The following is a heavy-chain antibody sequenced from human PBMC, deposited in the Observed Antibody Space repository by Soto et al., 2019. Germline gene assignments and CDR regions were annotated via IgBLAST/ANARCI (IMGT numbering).Heavy chain of an antibody. CDR2: ISYDGSNK. Sequence: QVQLVESGGGVVQPGRSLRLSCAASGFTFSSYAMHWVRQAPGKGLEWVAVISYDGSNKYYADSVKGRFTISRDNSKNTLYLQMTSLRAEDTAVYYRARDRAVAAAGLAGWFDPWGQGTLVTVSS. J-gene: IGHJ5*02. D-gene: IGHD6-13*01. V-gene: IGHV3-30-3*01. CDR1: GFTFSSYA. CDR3: ARDRAVAAAGLAGWFDP.